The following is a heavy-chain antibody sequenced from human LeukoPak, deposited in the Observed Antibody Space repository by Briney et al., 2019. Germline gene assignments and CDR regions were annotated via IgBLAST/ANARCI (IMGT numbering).Heavy chain of an antibody. V-gene: IGHV4-59*01. CDR1: GGSISSYY. D-gene: IGHD3-3*01. Sequence: SSETLSLTCTVSGGSISSYYWSWIRQPPGKGLEWIGYIYYSGSTNYNPSLKSRVTISVDTSKNQFFLKLSSVTAADTAVYYCARGLTIPDAFDIWGQGTMVTVSS. CDR3: ARGLTIPDAFDI. J-gene: IGHJ3*02. CDR2: IYYSGST.